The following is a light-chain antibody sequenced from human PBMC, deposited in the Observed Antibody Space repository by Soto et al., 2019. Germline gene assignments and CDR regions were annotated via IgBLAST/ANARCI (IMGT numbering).Light chain of an antibody. V-gene: IGLV2-14*01. CDR1: SSDVGGYNY. CDR2: DVS. CDR3: SSYTSSSIVV. J-gene: IGLJ2*01. Sequence: QSALTQPASVSGSPGQSITISCTGTSSDVGGYNYVSWYQQHPGKAPKLMIYDVSNRPSGVSNRFSGSKSGNTASLTISGLQAEDAADYYCSSYTSSSIVVFGGGTKVTVL.